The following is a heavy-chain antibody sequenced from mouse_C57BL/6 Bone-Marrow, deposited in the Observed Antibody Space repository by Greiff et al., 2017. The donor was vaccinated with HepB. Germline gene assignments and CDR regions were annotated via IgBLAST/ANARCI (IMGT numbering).Heavy chain of an antibody. V-gene: IGHV1-39*01. CDR1: GYSFTDYN. J-gene: IGHJ4*01. D-gene: IGHD1-1*01. CDR3: ARSFYYGSFYAMDY. Sequence: VQLQQSGPELVKPGASVKISCKASGYSFTDYNMNWVKQSNGKSLEWIGVINPNYGTTSYNQKFKGKATLTVDQSSSTAYMQLNSLTSEDTAVYYCARSFYYGSFYAMDYWGQGTSVTVSS. CDR2: INPNYGTT.